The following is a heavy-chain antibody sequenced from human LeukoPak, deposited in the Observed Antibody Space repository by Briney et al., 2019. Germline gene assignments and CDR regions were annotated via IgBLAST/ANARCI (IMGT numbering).Heavy chain of an antibody. D-gene: IGHD3-22*01. Sequence: GGSLRLSCAASGFTVSNNYMSWVRQAPGKGLEWVSLIYSGGSTHYTDSVKGRFNISRDNSKNTLYLQMNSLRAEDTAVYYCARGLYSSGYYYDAFDIWGQGTMVTVSP. CDR2: IYSGGST. CDR1: GFTVSNNY. V-gene: IGHV3-66*01. CDR3: ARGLYSSGYYYDAFDI. J-gene: IGHJ3*02.